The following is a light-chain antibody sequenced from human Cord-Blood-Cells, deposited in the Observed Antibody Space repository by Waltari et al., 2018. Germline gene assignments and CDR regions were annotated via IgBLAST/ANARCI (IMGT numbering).Light chain of an antibody. CDR1: QDISNY. Sequence: DIQMTQSPSSLSASVGDRVTITCQASQDISNYLNWYQQKPGKAPKLLIYDASNLETGVPSGFSGSGSGTDFTFTISSLQPEDIATYYCQQYDNLPRYTFGQGTKLEIK. CDR2: DAS. CDR3: QQYDNLPRYT. V-gene: IGKV1-33*01. J-gene: IGKJ2*01.